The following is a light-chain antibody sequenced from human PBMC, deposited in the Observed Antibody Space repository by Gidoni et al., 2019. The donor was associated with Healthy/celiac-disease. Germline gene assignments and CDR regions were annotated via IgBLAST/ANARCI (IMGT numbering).Light chain of an antibody. V-gene: IGKV1-39*01. CDR3: QQSYSTPQT. Sequence: IQLTKTPSSLSASVGDRVTLTCRASQSISSYLNWYQQKPGKAPKLLIYAASSSQSGVPSRFSGSGSGTDFTLTISSLQPEDFATYYCQQSYSTPQTFGQGTKVEIK. J-gene: IGKJ1*01. CDR1: QSISSY. CDR2: AAS.